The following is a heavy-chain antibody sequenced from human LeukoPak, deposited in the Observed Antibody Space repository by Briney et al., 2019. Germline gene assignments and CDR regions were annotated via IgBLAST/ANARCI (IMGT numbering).Heavy chain of an antibody. V-gene: IGHV4-34*01. D-gene: IGHD2-2*01. Sequence: SETLSLTCAVYGGSFSGYYWSWIRQPPGEGLEWIGEINHSGSTNYNPSLKSRVTISVDTSKNQFSLKLSSVTAADTAVYYCARTTLGYCSSTSSCRGYFDYWGQGTLVTVSS. CDR2: INHSGST. CDR1: GGSFSGYY. CDR3: ARTTLGYCSSTSSCRGYFDY. J-gene: IGHJ4*02.